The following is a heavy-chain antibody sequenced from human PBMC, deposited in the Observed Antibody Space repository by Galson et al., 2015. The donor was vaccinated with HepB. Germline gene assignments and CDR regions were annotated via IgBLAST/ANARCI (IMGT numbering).Heavy chain of an antibody. V-gene: IGHV5-51*03. CDR1: GYSFTSYW. CDR2: IYPGDSDT. J-gene: IGHJ4*02. Sequence: QSGAEVKKPGESLKISCEGSGYSFTSYWIGWVRQMPGKGLEWMGIIYPGDSDTRYSPSFQGQVTISADKSISTAYLQWSSLKASDTAMYYCARTYYDSSGYPITIFDYWGQGTLVTVSS. D-gene: IGHD3-22*01. CDR3: ARTYYDSSGYPITIFDY.